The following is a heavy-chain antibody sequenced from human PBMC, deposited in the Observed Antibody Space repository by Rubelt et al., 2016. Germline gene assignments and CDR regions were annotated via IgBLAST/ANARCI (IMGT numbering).Heavy chain of an antibody. D-gene: IGHD3-9*01. CDR2: ISSSSSYI. Sequence: LEWVSSISSSSSYIYYADSVKGRFTISRANAKNSLYLQMNSLRAEDTAVYYCASVNYDILTGYQPWGQGTLVTVSS. J-gene: IGHJ5*02. CDR3: ASVNYDILTGYQP. V-gene: IGHV3-21*01.